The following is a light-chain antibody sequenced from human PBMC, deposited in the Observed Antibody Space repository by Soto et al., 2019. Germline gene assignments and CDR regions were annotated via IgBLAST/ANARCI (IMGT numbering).Light chain of an antibody. CDR1: QSVLYSSNNKNY. J-gene: IGKJ3*01. V-gene: IGKV4-1*01. CDR3: QQYYSTPPIT. CDR2: WAS. Sequence: DIVMTQSPDSLAVSLGERATINCKSSQSVLYSSNNKNYLAWYQQKPGQPPKLLIYWASTRESGVPDRFSGSGSGTDFTLTISSLQAEAVAVYYCQQYYSTPPITFGPGTKVDIK.